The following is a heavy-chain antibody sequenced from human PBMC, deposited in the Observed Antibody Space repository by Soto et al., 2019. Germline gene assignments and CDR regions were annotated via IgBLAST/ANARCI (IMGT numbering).Heavy chain of an antibody. Sequence: PGGSLRLSCAASEFSFMSYSMNWVRQAPGKGLEWVSYISSSSYTIYYADSVKGRFTISRDNAKNSLYLHMNTLRAEDTAVYYRARSPGTDGNYYYYYFMDVWGYGTTVTVSS. CDR3: ARSPGTDGNYYYYYFMDV. CDR1: EFSFMSYS. J-gene: IGHJ6*03. D-gene: IGHD1-1*01. CDR2: ISSSSYTI. V-gene: IGHV3-48*01.